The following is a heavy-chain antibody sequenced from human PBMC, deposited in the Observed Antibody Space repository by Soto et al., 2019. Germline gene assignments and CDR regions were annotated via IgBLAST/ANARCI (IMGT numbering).Heavy chain of an antibody. CDR2: IYSGGTT. V-gene: IGHV3-53*04. Sequence: EVQLVESGGGLVQPGGSLSLSCAASGLTVSSHYMNWVRQAPGKGLEWVSIIYSGGTTYYADSVKGRFTISRHNSNNTLYLQMNSLRPEDTAVYYCARISGSAGAFDNWGQGTLVTVSS. J-gene: IGHJ4*02. D-gene: IGHD6-13*01. CDR1: GLTVSSHY. CDR3: ARISGSAGAFDN.